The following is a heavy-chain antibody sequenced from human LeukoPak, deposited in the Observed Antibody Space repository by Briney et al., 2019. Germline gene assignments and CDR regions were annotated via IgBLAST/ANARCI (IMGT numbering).Heavy chain of an antibody. CDR1: GSTFSSYG. V-gene: IGHV3-30*02. CDR3: AKRVAYSSSWYYFDY. D-gene: IGHD6-13*01. CDR2: IQYDGSNE. J-gene: IGHJ4*02. Sequence: GGSLRLSCAASGSTFSSYGMHWVRQAPGKGLEWVAYIQYDGSNEQYADSVKGRFSISRDSSKNTLYLQMNSLRAEDTAVYYCAKRVAYSSSWYYFDYWGQGTLVTVSS.